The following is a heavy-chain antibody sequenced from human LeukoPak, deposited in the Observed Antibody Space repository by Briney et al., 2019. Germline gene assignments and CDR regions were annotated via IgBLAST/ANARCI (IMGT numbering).Heavy chain of an antibody. CDR1: GYSFTSYW. D-gene: IGHD3-9*01. J-gene: IGHJ3*02. CDR2: IYPGDSDT. Sequence: GETLKISCKGSGYSFTSYWIGWVRQMPGKGLEWMGNIYPGDSDTRYSPDFQGQVTSSADKSISTAYLQWSSLKASDTAMYYYARQWDLRYLRSAFDIWGQGTMVTVSS. V-gene: IGHV5-51*01. CDR3: ARQWDLRYLRSAFDI.